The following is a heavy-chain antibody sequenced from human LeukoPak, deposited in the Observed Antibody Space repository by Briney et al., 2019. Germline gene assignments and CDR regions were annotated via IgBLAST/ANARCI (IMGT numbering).Heavy chain of an antibody. CDR1: GFTFSSYA. Sequence: GGSLRLSCAASGFTFSSYAMHWVRQAPGKGLEWVAVISYDGSNKYYADSVKGRFTISRDNSKNTLYLQMNSLRAEDTAVYYCARDYYYDSSGYPSWGQGTLVTVSS. J-gene: IGHJ5*02. V-gene: IGHV3-30*04. CDR2: ISYDGSNK. D-gene: IGHD3-22*01. CDR3: ARDYYYDSSGYPS.